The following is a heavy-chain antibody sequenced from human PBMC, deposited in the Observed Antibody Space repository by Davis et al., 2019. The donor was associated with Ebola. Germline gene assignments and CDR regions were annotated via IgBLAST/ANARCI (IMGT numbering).Heavy chain of an antibody. V-gene: IGHV1-3*01. J-gene: IGHJ5*02. CDR1: GYTFTSYA. CDR2: INAGNGNT. CDR3: ARTITMILGGWFDP. D-gene: IGHD3-22*01. Sequence: ASVKVSCKASGYTFTSYAMHWVRQAPGQRLEWMGWINAGNGNTKYSQKLQGRVTMTTDTSTSTAYMELRSLRSDDTAVYYCARTITMILGGWFDPWGQGTLVTVSS.